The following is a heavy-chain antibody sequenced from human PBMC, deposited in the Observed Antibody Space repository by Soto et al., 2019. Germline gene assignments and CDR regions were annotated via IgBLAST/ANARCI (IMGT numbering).Heavy chain of an antibody. CDR1: GYTFTSYA. J-gene: IGHJ6*02. CDR2: INAGNGNT. V-gene: IGHV1-3*01. CDR3: ARDKYSSSWYGAYGMDV. D-gene: IGHD6-13*01. Sequence: QVQLVQSGAEVKKPGASVKVSCKASGYTFTSYAMHWVRQAPGQRLEWMGWINAGNGNTKYSQKFQGRVTITRDPSASTAYMELSSLRSEDTAVYYCARDKYSSSWYGAYGMDVWGQGTTVTVSS.